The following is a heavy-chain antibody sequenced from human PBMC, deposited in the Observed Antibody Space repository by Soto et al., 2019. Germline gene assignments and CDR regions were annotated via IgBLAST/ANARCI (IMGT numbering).Heavy chain of an antibody. CDR3: ARSIVVVTALDY. J-gene: IGHJ4*02. CDR1: GYTFTSYA. CDR2: INAGNGNT. V-gene: IGHV1-3*05. D-gene: IGHD2-21*02. Sequence: QVQLVQSGAEEKKPGASVKVSCKASGYTFTSYAMHWVRQAPGQRLEWMGWINAGNGNTKYSQKFQGRVTITRDTSASTAYMEVSCLRSEDTAVYYCARSIVVVTALDYWGQGTLVTVSS.